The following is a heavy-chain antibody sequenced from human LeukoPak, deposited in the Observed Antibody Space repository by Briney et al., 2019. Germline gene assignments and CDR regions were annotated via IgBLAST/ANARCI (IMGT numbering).Heavy chain of an antibody. CDR3: ARDKFPLVGATGDDGFDI. J-gene: IGHJ3*02. V-gene: IGHV4-59*01. D-gene: IGHD1-26*01. Sequence: SETLSLTCTVSNGPTNTYQWTWIRQPPGRGLEWIGNIHYSGSANYNPSLKSRVIISLDTSKNQFSLKLSPVTAADTALYYCARDKFPLVGATGDDGFDIWGPGTMVTVSS. CDR2: IHYSGSA. CDR1: NGPTNTYQ.